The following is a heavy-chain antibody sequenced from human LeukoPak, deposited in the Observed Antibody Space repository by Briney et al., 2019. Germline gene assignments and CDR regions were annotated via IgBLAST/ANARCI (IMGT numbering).Heavy chain of an antibody. CDR3: ARDFVESGLETIFGVVIIPPYYYMDV. CDR2: INPNSGGT. Sequence: ASVKVSCKASGYTFTGYCMHWVRQAPGQGLEWMGWINPNSGGTNYAQKFQGRVTMTRDTSISTAYMELSRLRSDDTAVYYCARDFVESGLETIFGVVIIPPYYYMDVWGKGTTVTVSS. V-gene: IGHV1-2*02. D-gene: IGHD3-3*01. J-gene: IGHJ6*03. CDR1: GYTFTGYC.